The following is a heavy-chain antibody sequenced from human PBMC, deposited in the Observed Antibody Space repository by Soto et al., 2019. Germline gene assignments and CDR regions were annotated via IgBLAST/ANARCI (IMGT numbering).Heavy chain of an antibody. Sequence: ASVKVSCKASGYTFTSYDINWGLQATGQGLEWMGWMNPNSGNTGYAQKFQGRVTMTRNTSVGTAFMELSSLRSEDTAVYYCTRGHVQCRRTGCYYYWGQGTLVTVYS. V-gene: IGHV1-8*01. CDR1: GYTFTSYD. CDR3: TRGHVQCRRTGCYYY. D-gene: IGHD2-2*01. CDR2: MNPNSGNT. J-gene: IGHJ4*02.